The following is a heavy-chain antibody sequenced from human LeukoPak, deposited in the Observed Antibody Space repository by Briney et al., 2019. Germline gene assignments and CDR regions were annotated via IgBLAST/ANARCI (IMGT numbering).Heavy chain of an antibody. D-gene: IGHD6-25*01. V-gene: IGHV3-9*01. CDR2: INWNSNRI. Sequence: AGGSLRLSCAASGFTFGDYAMHWVRHAPGKGLEWVSSINWNSNRIAYADSVKGRFTISRDNAKNSLFLQMDSLRAEDTAFYYCAKDKRSHYYYGMDVWGQGTTVTVSS. CDR3: AKDKRSHYYYGMDV. CDR1: GFTFGDYA. J-gene: IGHJ6*02.